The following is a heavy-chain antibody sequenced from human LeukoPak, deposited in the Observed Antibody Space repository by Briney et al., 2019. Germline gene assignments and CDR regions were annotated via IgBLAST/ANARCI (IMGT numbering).Heavy chain of an antibody. CDR3: RLMIVVPPEYDY. Sequence: SETLSLTCTVSGGSISSSSYYWGWIRQPPGKGLEWIGSIYYSGSTYYNPSLKSRVNISVDTSKNKFSLKLSSVTAADTAVYYCRLMIVVPPEYDYWGQGTLVTVSS. CDR1: GGSISSSSYY. J-gene: IGHJ4*02. D-gene: IGHD3-22*01. V-gene: IGHV4-39*01. CDR2: IYYSGST.